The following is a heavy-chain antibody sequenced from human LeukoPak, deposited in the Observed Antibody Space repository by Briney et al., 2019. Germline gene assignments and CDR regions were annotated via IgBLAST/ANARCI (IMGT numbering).Heavy chain of an antibody. CDR2: ISGSGGST. CDR1: GFTFSSYS. V-gene: IGHV3-23*01. CDR3: AKRYSSSWYWDY. Sequence: GGSLRLSCAASGFTFSSYSMNWVRQAPGKGLEWVSAISGSGGSTYYADSVKGRFTISRDNSKNTLYLQMNSLRAEDTAVYYCAKRYSSSWYWDYWGQGTLVTVSS. J-gene: IGHJ4*02. D-gene: IGHD6-13*01.